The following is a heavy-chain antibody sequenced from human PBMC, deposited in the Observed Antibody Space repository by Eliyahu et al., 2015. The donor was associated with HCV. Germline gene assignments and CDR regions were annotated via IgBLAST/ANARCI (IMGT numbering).Heavy chain of an antibody. V-gene: IGHV4-38-2*01. CDR1: GYSIXSGXY. J-gene: IGHJ1*01. CDR2: IYHSGST. Sequence: QVQLQESGPGLVKPSETLSLTCAVSGYSIXSGXYWGWIRQPPGKGLEWIGSIYHSGSTYYNPSLKSRVTISVDTSKNQFSLKLSSVTAADTAVYYCARGPPYCSSTSCYAGSEYFQHWGQGTLVTVSS. D-gene: IGHD2-2*01. CDR3: ARGPPYCSSTSCYAGSEYFQH.